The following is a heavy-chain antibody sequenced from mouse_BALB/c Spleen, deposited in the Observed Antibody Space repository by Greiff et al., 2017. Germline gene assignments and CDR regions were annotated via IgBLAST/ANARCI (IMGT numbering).Heavy chain of an antibody. CDR3: ARLDYRYDGYYAMDY. Sequence: DVKLVESGGGLVQPGGSRKLSCAASGFTFSSFGMHWVRQAPEKGLEWVAYISSGSSTIYYADTVKGRFTISRDNPKNTLFLQMTSLRSEDTAMYYCARLDYRYDGYYAMDYWGQGTSVTVSS. CDR1: GFTFSSFG. CDR2: ISSGSSTI. V-gene: IGHV5-17*02. D-gene: IGHD2-14*01. J-gene: IGHJ4*01.